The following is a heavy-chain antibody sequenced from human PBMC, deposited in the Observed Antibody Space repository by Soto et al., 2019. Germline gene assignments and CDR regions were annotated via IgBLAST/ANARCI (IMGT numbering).Heavy chain of an antibody. CDR1: EYNFSTYW. J-gene: IGHJ5*02. CDR3: ARGYCTTTICDPWFDP. CDR2: IYPGDSDT. Sequence: PGESLKISCKGSEYNFSTYWIAWVRQMPGKGLEWMGIIYPGDSDTRYSPSFQGQVTISADKSITTAYLQWSSLKASDTAMYYCARGYCTTTICDPWFDPWGQGTLVTVSS. V-gene: IGHV5-51*01. D-gene: IGHD2-2*01.